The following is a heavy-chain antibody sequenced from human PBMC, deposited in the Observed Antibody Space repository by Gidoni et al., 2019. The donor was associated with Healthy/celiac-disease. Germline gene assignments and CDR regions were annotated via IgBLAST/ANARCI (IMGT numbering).Heavy chain of an antibody. V-gene: IGHV3-30*18. J-gene: IGHJ4*02. CDR1: GFTFSSYG. D-gene: IGHD6-19*01. CDR3: AKDHLRQWLVTTGIDY. CDR2: ISDDGSNK. Sequence: QVQLVESGGGVVQPGRSLRLSCAASGFTFSSYGMHWVRQAPGKGLEWVAVISDDGSNKYYADSVKGRVTISRDNSKNTLYLQMNSLRAEDTAVYYCAKDHLRQWLVTTGIDYWGQGTLVTVSS.